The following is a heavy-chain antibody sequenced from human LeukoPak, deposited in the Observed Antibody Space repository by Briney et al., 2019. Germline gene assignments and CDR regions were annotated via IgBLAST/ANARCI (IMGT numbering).Heavy chain of an antibody. CDR2: VSAYNGNT. Sequence: GASVKVSWKASGYTFTSHGISWVRQAPGQGLEWVGWVSAYNGNTEYAQKLQGRVTMTTDTSTTTAYMELRSLRSDDTAVYFCARENYGMDVWGQGTTVTVSS. V-gene: IGHV1-18*01. CDR3: ARENYGMDV. CDR1: GYTFTSHG. J-gene: IGHJ6*02.